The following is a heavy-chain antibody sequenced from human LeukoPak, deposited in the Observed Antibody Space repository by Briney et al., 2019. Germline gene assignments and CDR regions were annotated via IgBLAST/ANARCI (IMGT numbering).Heavy chain of an antibody. CDR3: ARWELKIGTGTTLGAFDI. CDR1: GGSISSSSYY. V-gene: IGHV4-39*01. Sequence: SETLSLTCTVSGGSISSSSYYWGWIRQPPGKGLEWIGSIYHSGYTYYNPSVESRVTISVDTSKNQFSLELSSVTAADTAVYYCARWELKIGTGTTLGAFDIWGQGTMVTVSS. D-gene: IGHD1-1*01. J-gene: IGHJ3*02. CDR2: IYHSGYT.